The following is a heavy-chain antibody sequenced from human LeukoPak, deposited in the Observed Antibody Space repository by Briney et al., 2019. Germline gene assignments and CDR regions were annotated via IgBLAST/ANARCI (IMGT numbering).Heavy chain of an antibody. J-gene: IGHJ4*02. CDR3: AKTVDYYDSSGPDY. CDR1: GFIFSFYC. D-gene: IGHD3-22*01. CDR2: ICPDGTGI. V-gene: IGHV3-74*01. Sequence: GGSLRLSCAASGFIFSFYCMHWVRQAPGKGPMWVSRICPDGTGISYADSVKARFTTSRDNAKNTVYLQMNSLRAEDTAVYYCAKTVDYYDSSGPDYWGQGTLVTVSS.